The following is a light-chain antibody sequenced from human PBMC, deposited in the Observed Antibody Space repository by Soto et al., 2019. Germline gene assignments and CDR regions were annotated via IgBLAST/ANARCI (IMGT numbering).Light chain of an antibody. CDR2: RNN. Sequence: QTVVTQPPSASATPGQRVTISCSGSNSNIGNHYVYWYQQLPGTAPKLLIYRNNERPSGVPDRFSGSKSGTSASLAISGLRCEDEADYYCATWDDSLSGRVFGGGTQLTVL. CDR1: NSNIGNHY. CDR3: ATWDDSLSGRV. V-gene: IGLV1-47*01. J-gene: IGLJ3*02.